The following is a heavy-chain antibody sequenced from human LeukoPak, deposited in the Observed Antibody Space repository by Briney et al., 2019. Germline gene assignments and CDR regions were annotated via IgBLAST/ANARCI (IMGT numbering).Heavy chain of an antibody. J-gene: IGHJ4*02. V-gene: IGHV1-69*11. D-gene: IGHD3-22*01. Sequence: SVKVSCKASGGTFSNYAISWVRQAPGQGLEWMGRFMPILGTVNHAQKFQGRVTITTDESTTTAYMELSSLKSEDTAVYYCARGESYTSSGYYYWGQGTLVTVSS. CDR2: FMPILGTV. CDR3: ARGESYTSSGYYY. CDR1: GGTFSNYA.